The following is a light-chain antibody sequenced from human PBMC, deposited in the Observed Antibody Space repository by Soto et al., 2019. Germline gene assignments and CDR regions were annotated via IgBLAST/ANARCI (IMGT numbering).Light chain of an antibody. V-gene: IGKV3-20*01. CDR2: GAS. CDR3: QQYGSSPVT. CDR1: QSVSSSY. Sequence: EIVLTQSPGTLSLSPGERATLSCRASQSVSSSYLAWYQQKPGQAPRLLIHGASSRATGIPDRFSGSGSGTDFTLTISRLEPEDFAVYYRQQYGSSPVTFGQGTKVEIK. J-gene: IGKJ1*01.